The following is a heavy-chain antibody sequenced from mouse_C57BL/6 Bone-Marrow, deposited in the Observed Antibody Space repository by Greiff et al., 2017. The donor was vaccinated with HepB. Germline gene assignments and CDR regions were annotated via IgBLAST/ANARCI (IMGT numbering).Heavy chain of an antibody. CDR3: ARHWSYDGYYGAMDY. Sequence: VKLMESGPGLVAPSQSLSITCTVSGFSLTSYGVHWVRQPPGKGLEWLVVIWSDGSTTYNSALKSRLSISKDNSKSQVFLKMNSLQTDDTAMYYCARHWSYDGYYGAMDYWGQGTSVTVSS. V-gene: IGHV2-6-1*01. CDR1: GFSLTSYG. D-gene: IGHD2-3*01. J-gene: IGHJ4*01. CDR2: IWSDGST.